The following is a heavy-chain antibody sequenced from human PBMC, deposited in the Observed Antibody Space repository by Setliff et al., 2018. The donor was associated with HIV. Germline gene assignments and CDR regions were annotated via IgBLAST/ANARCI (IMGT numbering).Heavy chain of an antibody. Sequence: PSETLSLTCTLSGVSINNSNWWSWVRQSPGKGLEWIGEIYHSGKTYYNPSLSSRLTISVDRPKIQFSLKLSSVTAADTAIYYCARDPGITAAGTEYFDSWGQGILVTVSS. CDR3: ARDPGITAAGTEYFDS. D-gene: IGHD6-13*01. J-gene: IGHJ4*02. CDR1: GVSINNSNW. CDR2: IYHSGKT. V-gene: IGHV4-4*02.